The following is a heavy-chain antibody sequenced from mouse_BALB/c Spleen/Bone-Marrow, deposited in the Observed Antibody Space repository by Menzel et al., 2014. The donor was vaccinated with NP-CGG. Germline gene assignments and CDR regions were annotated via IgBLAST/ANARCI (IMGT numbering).Heavy chain of an antibody. CDR3: SRAANYDPHCDY. J-gene: IGHJ2*01. CDR1: GYTFTDYN. V-gene: IGHV1S29*02. Sequence: EVQLQQSGPELVKPGASVKIPCKASGYTFTDYNMHWVKLSHGKSLEWIGYIFPYNGGADYDQKFRSRATLTVDTSSTTAYMELRSLTSEVAAVYYCSRAANYDPHCDYWGQGTTLTVSS. CDR2: IFPYNGGA. D-gene: IGHD2-4*01.